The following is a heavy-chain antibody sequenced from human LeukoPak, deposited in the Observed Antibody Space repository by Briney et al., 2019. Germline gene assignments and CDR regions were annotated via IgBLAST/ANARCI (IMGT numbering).Heavy chain of an antibody. D-gene: IGHD3-10*01. V-gene: IGHV3-33*01. CDR1: GFTFSSYG. J-gene: IGHJ6*02. CDR3: ARDITMVRGVTDGMDV. Sequence: RGSLRLSCAASGFTFSSYGMHWVRQAPGKGLEWVAVLWYDGRNKYYADSVKGRFTISRDNSKNTLYLQMNSLRAEDTAVYYCARDITMVRGVTDGMDVWGQGTTVTVS. CDR2: LWYDGRNK.